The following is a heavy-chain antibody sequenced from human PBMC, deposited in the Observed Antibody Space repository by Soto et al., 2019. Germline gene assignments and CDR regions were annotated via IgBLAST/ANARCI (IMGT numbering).Heavy chain of an antibody. CDR1: GFTFGDYA. Sequence: KPGGSLRLSCTASGFTFGDYAMSWFRQAPGKGLEWVGFIRSKAYGGTTEYAASVKGRFTISRDDSKSIAYLQMNSLKTEDTDVYYCNRVPPPQITMIVVAGDDFDIWGQGTMVTVSS. D-gene: IGHD3-22*01. CDR2: IRSKAYGGTT. V-gene: IGHV3-49*05. J-gene: IGHJ3*02. CDR3: NRVPPPQITMIVVAGDDFDI.